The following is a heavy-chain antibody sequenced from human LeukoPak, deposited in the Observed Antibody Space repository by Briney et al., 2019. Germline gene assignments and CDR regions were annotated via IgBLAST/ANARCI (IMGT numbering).Heavy chain of an antibody. Sequence: GESLKISCKGSGYSFTSYWIGWVRQMPGKGLEWMGIIYPGDSDTRYSPSFQGQVTISADKSISTAYLQRSSLKASDTAMYYCARLDGSGSYYYYGMDVWGQGTTVTVSS. CDR2: IYPGDSDT. D-gene: IGHD3-10*01. CDR1: GYSFTSYW. J-gene: IGHJ6*02. V-gene: IGHV5-51*01. CDR3: ARLDGSGSYYYYGMDV.